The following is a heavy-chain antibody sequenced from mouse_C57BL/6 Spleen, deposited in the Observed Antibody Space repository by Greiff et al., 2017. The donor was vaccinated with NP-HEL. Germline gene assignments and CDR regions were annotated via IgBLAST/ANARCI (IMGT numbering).Heavy chain of an antibody. V-gene: IGHV5-6*02. D-gene: IGHD2-5*01. Sequence: EVKLMESGGDLVKPGGSLKLSCAASGFTFSSYGMSWVRQTPDKRLEWVATISSGGSYTYYPDSVKGRFTISRDNAKNTLYLQMSSLKSEDTAMYYCARRGSYYSNYVGAMDYWGQGTSVTVSS. CDR3: ARRGSYYSNYVGAMDY. CDR2: ISSGGSYT. J-gene: IGHJ4*01. CDR1: GFTFSSYG.